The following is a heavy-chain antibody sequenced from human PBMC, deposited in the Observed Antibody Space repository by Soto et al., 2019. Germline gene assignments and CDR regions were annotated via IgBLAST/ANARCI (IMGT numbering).Heavy chain of an antibody. CDR1: GGSITRGGYY. Sequence: SETLSLTCTVSGGSITRGGYYWSWIRQHPGKGLEWIGYIYNSGTTYYNPSLKSRVTISVDTSKNQFSLKLTSVTAADTAVYYCATDPAPWGQGTLVTVSS. CDR2: IYNSGTT. J-gene: IGHJ5*02. CDR3: ATDPAP. V-gene: IGHV4-31*03.